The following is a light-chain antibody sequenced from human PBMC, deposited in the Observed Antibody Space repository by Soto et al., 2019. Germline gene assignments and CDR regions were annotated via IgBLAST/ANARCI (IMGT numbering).Light chain of an antibody. V-gene: IGKV1-5*01. CDR3: QQYNSHSQT. CDR1: QSVSSW. Sequence: DIQMTQSPSTLSASVGDRVIITCRASQSVSSWLAWYQQKPGKAPKLLIYDASTLETRVPSRFSGSGSGTDFTLTISSLQPGDFASYYCQQYNSHSQTFGQGTKVEAK. CDR2: DAS. J-gene: IGKJ1*01.